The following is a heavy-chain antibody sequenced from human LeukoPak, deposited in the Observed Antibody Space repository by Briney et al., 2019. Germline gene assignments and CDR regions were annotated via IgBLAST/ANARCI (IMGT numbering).Heavy chain of an antibody. CDR2: IKRDGSEK. CDR1: GFTFNSYW. V-gene: IGHV3-7*01. D-gene: IGHD3-22*01. CDR3: ARDWSFDSDDYYLYGFDI. J-gene: IGHJ3*02. Sequence: GGSLRLSCAPSGFTFNSYWMNWVRQAPGKGLEWVANIKRDGSEKYYVDSVKGRFTISRDNAKNSLYLQMNSLRAEDTAMYYCARDWSFDSDDYYLYGFDIWGQGTRVTVSS.